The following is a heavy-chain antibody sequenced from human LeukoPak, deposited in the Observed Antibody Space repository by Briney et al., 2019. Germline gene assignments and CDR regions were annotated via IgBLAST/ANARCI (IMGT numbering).Heavy chain of an antibody. J-gene: IGHJ6*02. CDR1: GFTFSSYS. D-gene: IGHD2-15*01. Sequence: GGSLRLSCAASGFTFSSYSMNWVRQAPGKGLEWVSSISSSSSYIYYADSVKGRFTISRDNAENSLYLQMNSLRAEDTAVYYCARESCSGGSCYSGNYYYGMDVWGQGTTVTVSS. V-gene: IGHV3-21*01. CDR2: ISSSSSYI. CDR3: ARESCSGGSCYSGNYYYGMDV.